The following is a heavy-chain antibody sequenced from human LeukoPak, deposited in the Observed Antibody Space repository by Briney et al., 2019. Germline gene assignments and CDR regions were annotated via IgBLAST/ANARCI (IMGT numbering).Heavy chain of an antibody. J-gene: IGHJ4*02. Sequence: ASVKVSCKASGYTFTSYDINWVRQATGQGLEWMGWMNPNSGNTGYAQKFQDRVTMTRNTSISTAYMELRSLRSDDTAVYYCARGYCSSTSCYGEGYYFDYWGQGTLVTVSS. CDR1: GYTFTSYD. CDR3: ARGYCSSTSCYGEGYYFDY. V-gene: IGHV1-8*01. CDR2: MNPNSGNT. D-gene: IGHD2-2*01.